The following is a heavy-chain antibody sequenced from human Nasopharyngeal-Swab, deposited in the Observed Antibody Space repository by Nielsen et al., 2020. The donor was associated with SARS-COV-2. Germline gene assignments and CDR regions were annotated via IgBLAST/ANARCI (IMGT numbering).Heavy chain of an antibody. V-gene: IGHV3-23*03. J-gene: IGHJ2*01. Sequence: GGSLRLSCAASGFTFSSYAMSWVRQAPGKGLEWVAVIYSGGSGTYYADSVKGRFTISRDNSKKMLYLQMNSLRAEDKAVYYCARGGWLQIITYFDLWGRGTLVTVSS. CDR1: GFTFSSYA. CDR3: ARGGWLQIITYFDL. CDR2: IYSGGSGT. D-gene: IGHD5-24*01.